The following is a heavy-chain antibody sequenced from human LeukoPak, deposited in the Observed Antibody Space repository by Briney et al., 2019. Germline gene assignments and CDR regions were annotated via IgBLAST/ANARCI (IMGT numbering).Heavy chain of an antibody. CDR1: GYTFIDYL. CDR2: INPKIGGT. D-gene: IGHD6-19*01. J-gene: IGHJ4*02. Sequence: ASVKVSCKASGYTFIDYLIHWVRQAPGQGLEWMGWINPKIGGTNYAQKFQGRVTMTRDTSIDTAYMELRRLKSDDTAVYYCAKGAAVAHWGQGTLVTVSS. V-gene: IGHV1-2*02. CDR3: AKGAAVAH.